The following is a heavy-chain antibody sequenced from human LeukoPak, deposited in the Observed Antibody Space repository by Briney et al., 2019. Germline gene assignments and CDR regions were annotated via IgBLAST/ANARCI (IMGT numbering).Heavy chain of an antibody. Sequence: ASVKVSCKASGGIFSSYAISWVRQAPGQGLEWMGGIIPIFGTANYAQKFQGRVTITADESTSTAYMELTSLRSEDTAVYYCTRTKRYYYYMDVWDKGTTVTISS. CDR1: GGIFSSYA. CDR3: TRTKRYYYYMDV. J-gene: IGHJ6*03. CDR2: IIPIFGTA. V-gene: IGHV1-69*13. D-gene: IGHD2-8*01.